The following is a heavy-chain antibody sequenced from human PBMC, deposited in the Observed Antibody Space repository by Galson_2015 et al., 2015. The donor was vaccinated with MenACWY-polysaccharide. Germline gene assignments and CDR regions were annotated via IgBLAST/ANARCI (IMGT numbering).Heavy chain of an antibody. J-gene: IGHJ4*02. CDR1: GFTFSSYE. D-gene: IGHD3-10*01. CDR2: ISSSGSTI. V-gene: IGHV3-48*03. Sequence: SLRLSCAASGFTFSSYEMNWVRQAPGKGLEWVSYISSSGSTIYYADSVKGRFTISRDNAKNSLYLQMNSLRAEDTAVYYCARDRGAGAIYYFDYWGQGTLVTVSS. CDR3: ARDRGAGAIYYFDY.